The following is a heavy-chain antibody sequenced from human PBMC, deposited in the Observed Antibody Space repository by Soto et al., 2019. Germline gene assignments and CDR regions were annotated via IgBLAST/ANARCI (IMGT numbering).Heavy chain of an antibody. V-gene: IGHV1-2*02. Sequence: ASVKVSCKTSGYSFAGHYLRWVRQAPGQGLDWMGWINPNSGGTIYAQRFQGRVTMTRDTSISTSYMVLTSLRSDDTDVYYCARDSHYDILTGYSRNAFDMWGRGTVVTVSS. J-gene: IGHJ3*02. CDR3: ARDSHYDILTGYSRNAFDM. D-gene: IGHD3-9*01. CDR2: INPNSGGT. CDR1: GYSFAGHY.